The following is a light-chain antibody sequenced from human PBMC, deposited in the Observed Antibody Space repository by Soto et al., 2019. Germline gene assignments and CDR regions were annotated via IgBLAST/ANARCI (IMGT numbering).Light chain of an antibody. J-gene: IGKJ1*01. CDR2: GAS. Sequence: EIVMTQSPATLSVSPGERVTLSCRASQSVSNNLAWYQQKPGQAPRLLIHGASTRATGISARFSGSGSGTEFALTISSLQSEDFVVYYCQQYNNWPRTFGQGTKVEI. CDR1: QSVSNN. CDR3: QQYNNWPRT. V-gene: IGKV3-15*01.